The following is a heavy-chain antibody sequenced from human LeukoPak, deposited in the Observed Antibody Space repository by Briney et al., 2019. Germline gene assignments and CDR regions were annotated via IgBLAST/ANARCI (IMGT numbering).Heavy chain of an antibody. CDR2: FYAVGST. CDR3: ARAPDYGDPLDS. D-gene: IGHD4-17*01. J-gene: IGHJ4*02. V-gene: IGHV3-53*01. CDR1: GFRVSSSY. Sequence: QPGGSLRLPCAVSGFRVSSSYMSWVRQAPGKGLEWVSVFYAVGSTYYADSVKGRFTISRDISKNMLYLQMNSLTSEDTAVYYCARAPDYGDPLDSWGQGTLVTVSS.